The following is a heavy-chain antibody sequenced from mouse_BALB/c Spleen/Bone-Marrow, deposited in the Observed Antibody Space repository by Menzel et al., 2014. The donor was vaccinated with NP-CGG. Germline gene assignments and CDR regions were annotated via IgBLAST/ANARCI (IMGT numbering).Heavy chain of an antibody. CDR1: GFAFTRYC. J-gene: IGHJ2*01. CDR2: INPDSSTI. Sequence: DVHLEESGGGLVQPGASLKLSCAASGFAFTRYCMHWVKQAPGKGLEWIGEINPDSSTINYTPSLKDKFIISRDNAKDTLYIKVYKVRSNDTSLYYCAGQGYCGGGDYWGQGTTLTVSS. CDR3: AGQGYCGGGDY. V-gene: IGHV4-1*02. D-gene: IGHD1-1*02.